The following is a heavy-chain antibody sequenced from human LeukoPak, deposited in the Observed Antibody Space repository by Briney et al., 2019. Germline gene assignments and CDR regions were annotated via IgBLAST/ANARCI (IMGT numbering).Heavy chain of an antibody. CDR2: IIPIFGTA. J-gene: IGHJ5*02. V-gene: IGHV1-69*05. Sequence: ASVKVSCKASAGTFSSYAISWVRQAPGQGLEWMGGIIPIFGTANYAQKFQGRVTITTDESTSTAYMELSSLRSEDTAVYYCARSQWPKAFNWFDPWGQGTLVTVSS. CDR1: AGTFSSYA. CDR3: ARSQWPKAFNWFDP. D-gene: IGHD6-19*01.